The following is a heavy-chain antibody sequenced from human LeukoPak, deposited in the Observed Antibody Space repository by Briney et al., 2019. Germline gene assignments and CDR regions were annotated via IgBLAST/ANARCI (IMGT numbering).Heavy chain of an antibody. CDR1: GYTLTELS. CDR3: ATPSMVRGFGAFDI. D-gene: IGHD3-10*01. J-gene: IGHJ3*02. V-gene: IGHV1-24*01. CDR2: FDPEDGET. Sequence: ASVKVSCKVSGYTLTELSMHWVRQAPGKGLGWMGGFDPEDGETIYAQKFQGRVTMTEDTSTDTAYMELSSLRSEDTAVYYCATPSMVRGFGAFDIWGQGTMVTVSS.